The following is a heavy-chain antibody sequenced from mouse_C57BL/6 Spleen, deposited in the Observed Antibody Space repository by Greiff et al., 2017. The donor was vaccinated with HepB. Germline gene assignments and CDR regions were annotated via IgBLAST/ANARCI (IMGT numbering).Heavy chain of an antibody. CDR3: ARDLGREDY. V-gene: IGHV3-6*01. Sequence: EVQLQESGPGLVKPSQSLSLTCSVTGYSITSGYYWNWIRQFPGNKLEWMGYISYDGSNNYNPSLKNRISITRDTSKNQFFLKLNSVTTEDTATYYCARDLGREDYWGQGTTLTVSS. CDR1: GYSITSGYY. CDR2: ISYDGSN. J-gene: IGHJ2*01. D-gene: IGHD4-1*01.